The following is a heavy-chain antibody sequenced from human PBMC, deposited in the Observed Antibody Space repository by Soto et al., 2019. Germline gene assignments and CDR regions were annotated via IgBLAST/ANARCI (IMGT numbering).Heavy chain of an antibody. CDR1: GFNFNTYS. Sequence: GGSLRLCCAASGFNFNTYSMNWVRQAPGKGLEWVSFISTSGGYKYYADSVRGRFTISRDNAKKSVYLEMNSLTADDTAVYYCAGERSALPGARDAMDVWGQGTTVTVSS. J-gene: IGHJ6*02. CDR2: ISTSGGYK. CDR3: AGERSALPGARDAMDV. V-gene: IGHV3-21*01. D-gene: IGHD1-26*01.